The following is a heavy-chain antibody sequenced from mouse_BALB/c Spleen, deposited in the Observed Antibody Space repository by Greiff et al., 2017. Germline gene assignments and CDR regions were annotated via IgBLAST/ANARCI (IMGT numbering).Heavy chain of an antibody. Sequence: EVQLVESGAELVKPGASVKLSCTASGFNIKDTYMHWVKQRPEQGLEWIGRIDPANGNTKYDPKFQGKATITADTSSNTAYLQLSSLTSEDTAVYYCARWRDMDYAMDYWGQGTSVTVSS. V-gene: IGHV14-3*02. J-gene: IGHJ4*01. CDR1: GFNIKDTY. CDR2: IDPANGNT. CDR3: ARWRDMDYAMDY. D-gene: IGHD1-1*02.